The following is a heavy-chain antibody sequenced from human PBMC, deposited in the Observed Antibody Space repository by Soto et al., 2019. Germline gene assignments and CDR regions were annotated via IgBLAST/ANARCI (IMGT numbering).Heavy chain of an antibody. CDR1: GYSFTDYH. V-gene: IGHV1-2*04. J-gene: IGHJ6*02. Sequence: ASVKASCKASGYSFTDYHIHWVRQAPGQGLEWLGRIDPKSGGTSTAQKFQGWVTMTTDTSISTASMELTRLTSDDTAIYYCARGDSTDCSNGVCSFFYTHDTDVWGQGTTVTLYS. CDR3: ARGDSTDCSNGVCSFFYTHDTDV. CDR2: IDPKSGGT. D-gene: IGHD2-8*01.